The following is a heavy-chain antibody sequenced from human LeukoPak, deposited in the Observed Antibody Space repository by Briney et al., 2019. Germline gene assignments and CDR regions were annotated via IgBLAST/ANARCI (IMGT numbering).Heavy chain of an antibody. J-gene: IGHJ5*02. Sequence: SETLSLTCAVYGGSFSGYYWSWIRQPPGKGLEWIGEINHSGSTNYNPSLKSRVTISVDTSKNQFSLKLSSVTTADTAVYYCARGNRRGIVVVPAARTGNWFDPWGQGTLVTASS. V-gene: IGHV4-34*01. CDR1: GGSFSGYY. D-gene: IGHD2-2*01. CDR3: ARGNRRGIVVVPAARTGNWFDP. CDR2: INHSGST.